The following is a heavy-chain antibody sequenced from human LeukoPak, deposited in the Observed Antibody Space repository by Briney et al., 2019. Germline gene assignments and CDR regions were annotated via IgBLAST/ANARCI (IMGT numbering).Heavy chain of an antibody. J-gene: IGHJ5*02. CDR2: IYHSGST. CDR3: ARDSRHWFDP. CDR1: GDPISSSNW. Sequence: SGTLSLTCAVSGDPISSSNWWSWVRQPPGKGLEWIGDIYHSGSTNYNPSLKSRVTISVDKSKNQFSLRLNSLTAADTAVYYCARDSRHWFDPWGQGILVTVS. V-gene: IGHV4-4*02.